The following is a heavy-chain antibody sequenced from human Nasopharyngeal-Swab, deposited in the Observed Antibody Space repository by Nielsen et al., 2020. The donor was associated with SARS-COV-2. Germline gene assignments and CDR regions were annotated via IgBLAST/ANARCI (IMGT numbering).Heavy chain of an antibody. CDR2: ISSSSSTI. J-gene: IGHJ3*02. CDR3: ASLRNDYVWGSYRSPDAFDI. D-gene: IGHD3-16*02. CDR1: GFTFSSYS. Sequence: GSLRLSCAASGFTFSSYSMNWVRQAPGKGLEWVSYISSSSSTIYYADSVKGRFTISRDNAKNSLYLQMNSLRAEDTAVYYCASLRNDYVWGSYRSPDAFDIWGQGTMVTVSS. V-gene: IGHV3-48*01.